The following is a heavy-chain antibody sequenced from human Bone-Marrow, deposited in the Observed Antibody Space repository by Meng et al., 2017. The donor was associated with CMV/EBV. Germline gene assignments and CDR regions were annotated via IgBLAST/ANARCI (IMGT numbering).Heavy chain of an antibody. CDR1: GFTFSTFG. CDR3: AKDRAVGGYYDSSGYSDY. CDR2: IRHDGSNK. D-gene: IGHD3-22*01. Sequence: GGSLRLSCAASGFTFSTFGMSWVRQAPGKGLEWVAFIRHDGSNKYYADSVKGRFTISRDTSKNTLSLQMNSLRVEDTAIYYCAKDRAVGGYYDSSGYSDYWGQGTLVTVLL. V-gene: IGHV3-30*02. J-gene: IGHJ4*02.